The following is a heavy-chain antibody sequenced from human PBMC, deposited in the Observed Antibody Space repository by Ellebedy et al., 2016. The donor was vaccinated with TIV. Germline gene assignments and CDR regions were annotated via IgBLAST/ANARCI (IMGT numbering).Heavy chain of an antibody. J-gene: IGHJ4*02. V-gene: IGHV3-30*18. Sequence: PGGSLRLSCAASGFSFSTYVMHWVRQAPGKGLEWLALVSSVGNIKHYADSVKGRFTISRDNSKNTLIVDMNSLGSEDTAIYYCAKGATILGSIVGSWGQGTLFSVSS. CDR2: VSSVGNIK. CDR1: GFSFSTYV. CDR3: AKGATILGSIVGS. D-gene: IGHD3-16*02.